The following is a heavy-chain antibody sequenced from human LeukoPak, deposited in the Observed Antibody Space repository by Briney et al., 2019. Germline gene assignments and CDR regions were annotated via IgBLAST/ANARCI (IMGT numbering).Heavy chain of an antibody. V-gene: IGHV4-59*01. CDR2: IYYSGST. J-gene: IGHJ4*02. Sequence: PSETLSLTCTVSGGSISSYYWSWIRQPPGKGLEWIGYIYYSGSTNYNPSLKSRVTISVDTSKNQFSLKLSSVTAADTAVYYCVRAARLADFNQGFDYWGQGTLVTVSS. CDR3: VRAARLADFNQGFDY. CDR1: GGSISSYY. D-gene: IGHD1-14*01.